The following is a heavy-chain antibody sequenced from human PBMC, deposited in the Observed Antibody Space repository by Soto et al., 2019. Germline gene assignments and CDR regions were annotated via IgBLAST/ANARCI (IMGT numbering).Heavy chain of an antibody. CDR2: ITSSGFNT. D-gene: IGHD2-21*01. V-gene: IGHV3-64*01. CDR3: ARRIPFGYGMDV. J-gene: IGHJ6*02. Sequence: EVQLVESGGGLVQPGGSLRLSCAASGFTFSSYAVHWVRQAPGKGLEYVSAITSSGFNTDYASSVKGRFTISRDNSKNTLYLQMGSLRAEDMAVYYCARRIPFGYGMDVWGQGTTVTVSS. CDR1: GFTFSSYA.